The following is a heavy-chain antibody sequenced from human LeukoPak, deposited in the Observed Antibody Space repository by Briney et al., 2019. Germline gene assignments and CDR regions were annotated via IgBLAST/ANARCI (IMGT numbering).Heavy chain of an antibody. CDR1: GGTFSSYV. Sequence: SVKVSCKGSGGTFSSYVISWVRQAPGQGLEWMGGIIPISGTTNYAQKFRGRATITADESTSTAYMELSSLRSEDTAVYYCARMCCGGDFLLDVWGKGTTVTISS. J-gene: IGHJ6*04. CDR3: ARMCCGGDFLLDV. D-gene: IGHD2-21*02. V-gene: IGHV1-69*13. CDR2: IIPISGTT.